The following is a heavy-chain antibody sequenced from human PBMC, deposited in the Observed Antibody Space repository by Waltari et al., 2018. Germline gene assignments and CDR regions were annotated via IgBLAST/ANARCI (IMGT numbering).Heavy chain of an antibody. J-gene: IGHJ4*02. CDR3: ARGTPSFSYYFDY. V-gene: IGHV3-48*01. D-gene: IGHD2-15*01. CDR2: ISSSISTI. Sequence: EVQLVESGGGLVQPGGSLRLSCAAYGFTFSSYSMNWGRQAPGKGRAWVSDISSSISTIFYADYVKGRFTISRDNAKNSRYLQMISLRAEDTAVYYCARGTPSFSYYFDYWGQGTLVTVSS. CDR1: GFTFSSYS.